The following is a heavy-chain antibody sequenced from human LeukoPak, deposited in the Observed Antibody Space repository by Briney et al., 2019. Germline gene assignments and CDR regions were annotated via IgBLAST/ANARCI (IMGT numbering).Heavy chain of an antibody. Sequence: ASVKVSCKASGYTFTDYYVNWVRQAPGQGLEWVGWINPTSGGTSYAQKFQGRVTLTRDTSINTAYMDLSSLRYDDTAICYCARGHSGDGYHFDYWGQGTLVAVFS. CDR1: GYTFTDYY. D-gene: IGHD2-21*01. V-gene: IGHV1-2*02. CDR2: INPTSGGT. J-gene: IGHJ4*02. CDR3: ARGHSGDGYHFDY.